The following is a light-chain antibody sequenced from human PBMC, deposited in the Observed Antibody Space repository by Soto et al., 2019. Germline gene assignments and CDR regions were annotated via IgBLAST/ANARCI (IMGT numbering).Light chain of an antibody. Sequence: EIVLTQSPGTLSLSPGERATLSCRASHTISSSYLAWYQQKPGQAPRLLMYGISRRATGIPHRFSGSGSGTDFTLTITRLEPEDVAVYYCQQDLTSSPRTFGQGTKVEIK. CDR1: HTISSSY. J-gene: IGKJ1*01. V-gene: IGKV3-20*01. CDR3: QQDLTSSPRT. CDR2: GIS.